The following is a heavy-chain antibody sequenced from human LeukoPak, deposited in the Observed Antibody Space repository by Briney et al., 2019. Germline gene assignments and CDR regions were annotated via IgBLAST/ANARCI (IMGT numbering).Heavy chain of an antibody. D-gene: IGHD1-26*01. CDR1: GFTFSSYA. Sequence: GGSLRLSCAASGFTFSSYAMSWVRQAPGKGLEWVSAISGSGGSTYYADSAKGRFTISRDNSKNTLYLQMNSLRAEDTAVYYCAKDYYGGSYYRAHWGQGTLVTVSS. CDR3: AKDYYGGSYYRAH. CDR2: ISGSGGST. J-gene: IGHJ4*02. V-gene: IGHV3-23*01.